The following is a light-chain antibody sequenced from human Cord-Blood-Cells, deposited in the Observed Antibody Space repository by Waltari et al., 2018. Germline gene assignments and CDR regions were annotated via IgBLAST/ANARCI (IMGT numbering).Light chain of an antibody. CDR1: QSVSSY. CDR3: QQRSNWPPYT. J-gene: IGKJ2*01. CDR2: DAS. Sequence: DIVLTQSPATVYMSPGDRATLPCRASQSVSSYLAWYQQKPGQAPRLLIYDASNRATGIPARFSGSGSGTDFTLTISSLEPEDFAVYYCQQRSNWPPYTFGQGTKLEIK. V-gene: IGKV3-11*01.